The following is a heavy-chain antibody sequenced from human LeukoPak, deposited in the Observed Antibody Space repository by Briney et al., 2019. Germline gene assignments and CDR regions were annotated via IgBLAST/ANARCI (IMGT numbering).Heavy chain of an antibody. CDR3: ARGRSQLLEFDY. CDR1: GGTFSSYA. V-gene: IGHV1-69*13. D-gene: IGHD2-2*01. Sequence: AVKVSCKGSGGTFSSYAIGWLRQAPGQGREWMGGIIPIFGTANYAQKVQGRVTIIADESTSTAYMELSSLRSEDTAVYYCARGRSQLLEFDYWGEGTLVTVSS. CDR2: IIPIFGTA. J-gene: IGHJ4*02.